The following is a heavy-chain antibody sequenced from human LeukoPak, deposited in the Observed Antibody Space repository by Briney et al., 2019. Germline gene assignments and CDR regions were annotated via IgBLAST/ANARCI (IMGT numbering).Heavy chain of an antibody. CDR3: AKSQQLWYYFDY. CDR1: GFTVSSNY. V-gene: IGHV3-53*05. J-gene: IGHJ4*02. D-gene: IGHD5-18*01. CDR2: IYSGGST. Sequence: PGGSLRLSCAASGFTVSSNYMSWVRQAPGKGLEWVSVIYSGGSTYYADSVKGRFTISRDNAKNSLYLQMNSLRAEDTAFYYCAKSQQLWYYFDYWGQGTLVTVSS.